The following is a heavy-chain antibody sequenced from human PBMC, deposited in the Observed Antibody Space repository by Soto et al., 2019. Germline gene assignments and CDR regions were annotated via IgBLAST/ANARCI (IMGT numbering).Heavy chain of an antibody. CDR3: AKGRRYPDY. J-gene: IGHJ4*02. CDR1: GFTFDDYT. CDR2: ISWDGGST. V-gene: IGHV3-43*01. Sequence: VQLVESGGVVVQPGGSLRLSCAASGFTFDDYTMHWVRQAPGKGLEWVSLISWDGGSTYYADSVKGRFTISRDNSKNSLYLQMNSLRTEVTALYYCAKGRRYPDYWGQGTLVTVSS. D-gene: IGHD1-20*01.